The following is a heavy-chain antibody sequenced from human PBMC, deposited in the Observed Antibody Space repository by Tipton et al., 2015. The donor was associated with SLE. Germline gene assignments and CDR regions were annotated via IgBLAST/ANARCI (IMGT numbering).Heavy chain of an antibody. V-gene: IGHV3-48*01. J-gene: IGHJ4*02. Sequence: SLRLSCAASGFSFSTYGMNWVRQAPGKGLEWILYISDSSNMIDSADSVKGRFTISRDNAKKSMYLQMNSLRAEDTAVYYCARGGYSRGWYYFDYWGQGTLVTVSS. CDR2: ISDSSNMI. D-gene: IGHD6-19*01. CDR3: ARGGYSRGWYYFDY. CDR1: GFSFSTYG.